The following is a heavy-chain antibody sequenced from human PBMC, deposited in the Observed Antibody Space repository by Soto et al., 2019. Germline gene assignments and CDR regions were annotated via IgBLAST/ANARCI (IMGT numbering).Heavy chain of an antibody. D-gene: IGHD3-22*01. CDR2: INSDGSST. CDR1: GFTFSSYW. V-gene: IGHV3-74*01. J-gene: IGHJ4*02. CDR3: ARGGYYYDSSGYYYVDY. Sequence: GGSLRLSCAASGFTFSSYWMHWVRQAPGKGLVWVSRINSDGSSTSYADSVKGRFTISRDNAKNTLYLQMNSLRAEDTDVYYGARGGYYYDSSGYYYVDYWGQGTLVTVSS.